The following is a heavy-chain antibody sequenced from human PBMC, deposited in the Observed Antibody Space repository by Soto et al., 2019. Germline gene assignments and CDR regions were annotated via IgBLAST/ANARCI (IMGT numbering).Heavy chain of an antibody. CDR1: GFTFSSYD. Sequence: AGGSLRLSCAASGFTFSSYDMHWVRQATGKGLEWVSAIGTAGDTYYPGSVKGRFTISRENAKNSLYLQMNSLRAGDTAVYYCARGSPRDYYGSGSPIYFDYWGQGTLVPVSS. CDR3: ARGSPRDYYGSGSPIYFDY. V-gene: IGHV3-13*04. D-gene: IGHD3-10*01. J-gene: IGHJ4*02. CDR2: IGTAGDT.